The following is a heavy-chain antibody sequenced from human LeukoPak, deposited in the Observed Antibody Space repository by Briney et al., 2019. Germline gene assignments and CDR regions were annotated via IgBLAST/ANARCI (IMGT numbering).Heavy chain of an antibody. CDR3: ARLGYCSSTSCYPVN. CDR1: GYSISSGYY. Sequence: SETLSLTCAVSGYSISSGYYWGWIRQPPGKGLEWIGSIYHSGSTYYNPSLKSRVTISVDTSKNQFSLKLSSVTAADTAVYYCARLGYCSSTSCYPVNWGQGTLVTVSS. J-gene: IGHJ4*02. V-gene: IGHV4-38-2*01. D-gene: IGHD2-2*01. CDR2: IYHSGST.